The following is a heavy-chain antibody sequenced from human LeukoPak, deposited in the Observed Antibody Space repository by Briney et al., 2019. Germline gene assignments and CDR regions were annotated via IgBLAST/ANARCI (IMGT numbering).Heavy chain of an antibody. CDR2: IYYSGST. CDR3: ARASNGLAVALDY. D-gene: IGHD6-19*01. CDR1: GGSISSYY. J-gene: IGHJ4*02. Sequence: SETLSLTCTVSGGSISSYYWSWIRQPPGKGLEWIGYIYYSGSTNYNPSLKSRVTISVDTSKNQFSLKLSSVTAADTAVYYCARASNGLAVALDYWGQGTLVTVSS. V-gene: IGHV4-59*01.